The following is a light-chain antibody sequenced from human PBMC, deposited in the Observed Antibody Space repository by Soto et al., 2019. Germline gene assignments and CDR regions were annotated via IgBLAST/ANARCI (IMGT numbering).Light chain of an antibody. CDR3: RQYGSSLIT. CDR2: GAS. J-gene: IGKJ5*01. V-gene: IGKV3-20*01. Sequence: EIVLTQSPGTLSLSPGERATLSCRARQSVSSSYLAWYQQKPGQAPRLLIYGASSRATGIPDRFSGSGSGTDFTLTISRLEPEDFAVYYCRQYGSSLITFGQGTRLEI. CDR1: QSVSSSY.